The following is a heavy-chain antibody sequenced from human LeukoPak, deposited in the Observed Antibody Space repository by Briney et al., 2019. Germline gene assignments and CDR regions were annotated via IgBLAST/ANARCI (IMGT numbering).Heavy chain of an antibody. Sequence: GGSLRLSCAASGFTFSSYSMNWVRQAPGKGLEWVSSISSNSSYIYYADSVKGRFTISRDNAKNSLYLQMNSLRAEDTAVYYCARGGYYDSSGYPSWGQGTLVTVSS. CDR2: ISSNSSYI. J-gene: IGHJ4*02. CDR3: ARGGYYDSSGYPS. V-gene: IGHV3-21*01. D-gene: IGHD3-22*01. CDR1: GFTFSSYS.